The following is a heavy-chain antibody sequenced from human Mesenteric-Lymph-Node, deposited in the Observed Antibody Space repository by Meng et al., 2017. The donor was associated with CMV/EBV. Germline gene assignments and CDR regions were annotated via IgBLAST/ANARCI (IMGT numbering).Heavy chain of an antibody. CDR3: ARHQRWLKSEGGFNY. Sequence: QVQLQQWAAGLVKPSDTLSLTCAGYVWSFSGYDWSWIRQPPGKGLEWIGEINHSGSTNYNPSLKSRVTISEYTSKNQFSLKLSSVTAADTAVYYCARHQRWLKSEGGFNYWGQGTLVTVSS. CDR2: INHSGST. CDR1: VWSFSGYD. D-gene: IGHD4-23*01. V-gene: IGHV4-34*01. J-gene: IGHJ4*02.